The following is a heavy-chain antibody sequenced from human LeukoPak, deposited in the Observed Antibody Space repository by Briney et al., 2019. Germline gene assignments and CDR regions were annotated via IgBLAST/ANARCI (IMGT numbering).Heavy chain of an antibody. CDR1: GGSISSYY. CDR2: IYYSGST. J-gene: IGHJ4*02. CDR3: ARDQHSSSSQ. V-gene: IGHV4-59*01. Sequence: SETLSLTCTVSGGSISSYYWSWIRQPPGKGLEWIGYIYYSGSTNYNPSLKSRVTISVDTSKNQFSLKLSSVTAADTAVYYCARDQHSSSSQWSQGTLVTVSS. D-gene: IGHD6-6*01.